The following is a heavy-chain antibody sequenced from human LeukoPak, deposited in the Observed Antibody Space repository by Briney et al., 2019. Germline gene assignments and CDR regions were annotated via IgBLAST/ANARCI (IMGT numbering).Heavy chain of an antibody. Sequence: GGSLRLSCAASGFTVSSNYMSWVRQAPGEGLEWVSVIYSGGSTYYADSVKGRFTISRDNSKNTLYLQMNSLRAEDTAVYYCAREIAAAGNYYYYYMDVWGKGTTVTVSS. CDR3: AREIAAAGNYYYYYMDV. D-gene: IGHD6-13*01. J-gene: IGHJ6*03. CDR1: GFTVSSNY. CDR2: IYSGGST. V-gene: IGHV3-66*02.